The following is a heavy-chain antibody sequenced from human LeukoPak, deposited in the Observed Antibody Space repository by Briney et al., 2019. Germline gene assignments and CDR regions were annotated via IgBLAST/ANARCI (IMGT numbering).Heavy chain of an antibody. J-gene: IGHJ4*02. CDR1: GYTFTSYD. Sequence: ASVKVSCKASGYTFTSYDINWVRQAPGQGLEWMGWMNPNSGNTGYAQKFQGRVTMTRNTSISTAYMELSSLRSEGTAVYYCARGLMVVTETKPVDWGQGTLVTVSS. CDR3: ARGLMVVTETKPVD. V-gene: IGHV1-8*01. D-gene: IGHD4-23*01. CDR2: MNPNSGNT.